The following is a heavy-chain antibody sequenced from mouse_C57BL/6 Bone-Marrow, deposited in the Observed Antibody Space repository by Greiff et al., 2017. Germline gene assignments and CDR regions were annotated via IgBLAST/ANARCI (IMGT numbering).Heavy chain of an antibody. J-gene: IGHJ2*01. Sequence: QVQLQQPGAELVKPGASVKLSCKASGYTFTSYWMQWVKQRPGQGLEWIGEIDPSDSYTNYNQKFKGKATLTVDTSSSTAYMQLSSLTSEDSAVYYCARKRLTTVDYWGQGTTLTVAS. CDR2: IDPSDSYT. V-gene: IGHV1-50*01. CDR1: GYTFTSYW. CDR3: ARKRLTTVDY. D-gene: IGHD1-1*01.